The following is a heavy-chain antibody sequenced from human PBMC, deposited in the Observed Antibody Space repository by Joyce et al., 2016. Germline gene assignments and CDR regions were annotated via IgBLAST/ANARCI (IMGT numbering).Heavy chain of an antibody. J-gene: IGHJ6*02. CDR3: ARYWYGFADYYFFGMNV. V-gene: IGHV3-48*01. CDR2: ISSSSNII. D-gene: IGHD3-10*01. Sequence: EVQLVESGGGLVQPGGSLRLSCAASGFTFSGFGMNWVSQAPGKGLACISYISSSSNIIYYADSLEGRFTISRDNANNSLDLQMNSLRVEDTAIYYCARYWYGFADYYFFGMNVWGQGTTVSV. CDR1: GFTFSGFG.